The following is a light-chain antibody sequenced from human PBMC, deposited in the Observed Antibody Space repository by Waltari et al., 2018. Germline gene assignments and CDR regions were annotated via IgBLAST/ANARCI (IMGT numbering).Light chain of an antibody. V-gene: IGLV2-14*01. J-gene: IGLJ2*01. CDR1: SSDVGGYNY. CDR3: SSYTSSISLA. CDR2: EVH. Sequence: QSALTQPASVSGSPGQSITISCTGTSSDVGGYNYLSWYQQPPGRAPKLLIYEVHNRPSGVSNRFSGSKSGNTASLTISGLQAEDEADYYCSSYTSSISLAFGGGTKLTVL.